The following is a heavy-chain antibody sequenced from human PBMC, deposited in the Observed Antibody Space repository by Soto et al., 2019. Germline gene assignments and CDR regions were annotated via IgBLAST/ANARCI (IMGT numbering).Heavy chain of an antibody. CDR1: GGSISSGGYY. CDR3: ARDVARGGNFDY. CDR2: IYYSGST. V-gene: IGHV4-31*03. J-gene: IGHJ4*02. D-gene: IGHD3-16*01. Sequence: QVQLQESGPGLVKPSQTLSLTCTVSGGSISSGGYYWSWIRQHPGKGLEWIGYIYYSGSTYYNPSLKSRVAISVDTSKNQFSLKLSSVTAADTAVYYCARDVARGGNFDYWGQGTLVTVSS.